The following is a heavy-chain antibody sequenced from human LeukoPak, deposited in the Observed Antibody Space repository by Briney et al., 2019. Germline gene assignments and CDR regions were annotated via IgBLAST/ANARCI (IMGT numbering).Heavy chain of an antibody. J-gene: IGHJ6*02. D-gene: IGHD4-23*01. CDR1: GVSLTGYY. V-gene: IGHV4-34*01. CDR2: INHSGST. Sequence: SETLSLTCAVPGVSLTGYYWSWIRQSPGKGLEWIGEINHSGSTNYNPSLKSRVTISVDTSKNQFSLKLSSVTAADTAVYYCARDLRGTVVTPGYYYYGMDVWGQGTTVTVSS. CDR3: ARDLRGTVVTPGYYYYGMDV.